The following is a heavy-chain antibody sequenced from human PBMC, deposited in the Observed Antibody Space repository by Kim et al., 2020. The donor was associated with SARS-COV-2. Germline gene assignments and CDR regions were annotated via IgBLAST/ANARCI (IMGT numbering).Heavy chain of an antibody. CDR1: GDSVSSNSAA. V-gene: IGHV6-1*01. J-gene: IGHJ3*02. Sequence: SQTLSLTCAISGDSVSSNSAAWNWIRQSPSRGLEWLGRTYYRSKWYNDYAVSVKSRITINPDTSKNQFSLQLNSVTPEDTAVYYCAREPLRWSNPSPHRDAFDIWGQGTMVTVSS. D-gene: IGHD4-17*01. CDR2: TYYRSKWYN. CDR3: AREPLRWSNPSPHRDAFDI.